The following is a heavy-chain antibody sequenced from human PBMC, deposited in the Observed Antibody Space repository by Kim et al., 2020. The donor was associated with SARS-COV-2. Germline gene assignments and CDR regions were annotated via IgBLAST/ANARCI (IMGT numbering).Heavy chain of an antibody. CDR3: ARSLHYYDSSGYEY. CDR1: GYSFTSYW. J-gene: IGHJ4*02. D-gene: IGHD3-22*01. V-gene: IGHV5-51*01. Sequence: GASLKISCKGSGYSFTSYWIGWVRQMPGKGLEWMGVIYPGDSDTRYSPSFQGQVTISADKSINTAYLQWSSLKASDTAIYYCARSLHYYDSSGYEYWGQGTLVTVSS. CDR2: IYPGDSDT.